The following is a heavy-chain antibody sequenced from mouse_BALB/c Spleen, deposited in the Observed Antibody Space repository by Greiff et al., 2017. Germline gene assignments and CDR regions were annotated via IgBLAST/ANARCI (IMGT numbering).Heavy chain of an antibody. J-gene: IGHJ2*01. CDR3: ARLGSSYFDY. Sequence: QVQLQQSGAELVRPGTSVKVSCKASGYAFTNYLIEWVKQRPGQGLEWIGVINPGSGGTNYNEKFKGKATLTADKSSSTAYMQLSSLTSDDSAVYFCARLGSSYFDYWGQGTTLTVSS. D-gene: IGHD1-1*01. V-gene: IGHV1-54*01. CDR2: INPGSGGT. CDR1: GYAFTNYL.